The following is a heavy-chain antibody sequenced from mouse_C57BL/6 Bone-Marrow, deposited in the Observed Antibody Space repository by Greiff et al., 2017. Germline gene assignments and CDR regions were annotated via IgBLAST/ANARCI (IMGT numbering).Heavy chain of an antibody. CDR1: GYTFTSHW. J-gene: IGHJ1*03. CDR3: AFITTVVPAYWYFDV. CDR2: IFPGSGST. Sequence: QVQLKESGPELVRPGASVKISCKAPGYTFTSHWMQWVRQRPGQGLEWIGEIFPGSGSTYYNEKFKGKATLTVETSSSTAYMQLSSLTSEDSAVYFCAFITTVVPAYWYFDVWGTGTTGTVSS. V-gene: IGHV1-56*01. D-gene: IGHD1-1*01.